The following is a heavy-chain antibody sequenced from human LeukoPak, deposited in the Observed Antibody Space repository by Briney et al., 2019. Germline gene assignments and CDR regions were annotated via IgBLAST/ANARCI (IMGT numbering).Heavy chain of an antibody. D-gene: IGHD5-24*01. Sequence: GGSLRLSCAVSGFTFDIAWMNWVRQAPGEGLEWLGRIKSKNDGAATDYATPVRGRFTISTDDSKNALYLQMNSLKTEDTAVYYCVSRDAYKPRYFMDVWGKGTTVTVSS. CDR2: IKSKNDGAAT. CDR3: VSRDAYKPRYFMDV. J-gene: IGHJ6*03. CDR1: GFTFDIAW. V-gene: IGHV3-15*01.